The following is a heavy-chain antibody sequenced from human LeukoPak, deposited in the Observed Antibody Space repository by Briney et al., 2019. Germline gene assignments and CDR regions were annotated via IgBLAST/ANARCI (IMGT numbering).Heavy chain of an antibody. J-gene: IGHJ3*02. CDR2: IYTSGST. Sequence: SETLSLTCTVSGGSISSYYWSWIRQPAGKGLEWIGRIYTSGSTNYNPSLKSRVTISVDKSKNQFSLKLSSVTAADTAVYYCARGTAFVAFDIWGQGTMVTVSS. V-gene: IGHV4-4*07. CDR1: GGSISSYY. CDR3: ARGTAFVAFDI. D-gene: IGHD5-18*01.